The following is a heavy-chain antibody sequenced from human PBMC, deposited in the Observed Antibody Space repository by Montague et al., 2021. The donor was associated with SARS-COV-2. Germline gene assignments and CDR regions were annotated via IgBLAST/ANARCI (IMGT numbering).Heavy chain of an antibody. D-gene: IGHD5-18*01. J-gene: IGHJ5*02. CDR1: GDPINSDTAF. CDR3: ARHDHTDFGNPNWFDP. V-gene: IGHV4-39*01. CDR2: MVYSGRN. Sequence: SETLSLTCTVSGDPINSDTAFWGWVRQSPGKGLEWIGSMVYSGRNFYNGALRSRLTISVDTSKNQFSLELRAVTAADTGLYYCARHDHTDFGNPNWFDPWGQGTLVTVSS.